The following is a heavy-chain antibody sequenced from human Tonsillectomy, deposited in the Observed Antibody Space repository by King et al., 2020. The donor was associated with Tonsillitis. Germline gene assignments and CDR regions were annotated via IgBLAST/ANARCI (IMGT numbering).Heavy chain of an antibody. CDR1: GGSISSFY. Sequence: QLQESGPGLVKPSETLSLTCTVSGGSISSFYWSWIRQPPGKGLEWIGYMYYSGSTNYNPSLKSRVTISVDTSKNQFSLKLSSVTAADTALYYCARRVAGALDYWGQGTLVTVSS. V-gene: IGHV4-59*08. D-gene: IGHD2-15*01. J-gene: IGHJ4*02. CDR2: MYYSGST. CDR3: ARRVAGALDY.